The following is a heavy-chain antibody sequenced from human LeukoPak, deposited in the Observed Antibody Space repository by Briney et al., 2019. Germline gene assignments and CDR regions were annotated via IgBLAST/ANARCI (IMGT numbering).Heavy chain of an antibody. J-gene: IGHJ4*02. D-gene: IGHD3-10*01. CDR1: GGSLSGYY. V-gene: IGHV4-34*01. CDR2: INHSGST. CDR3: ARGRSRMVRGVPYFDY. Sequence: SETLSLTCAVYGGSLSGYYWSWIRQPPGKGLEWIGEINHSGSTNYNPSLKSRVTISVDTSKNQFSLKLSSVTAADTAVYYCARGRSRMVRGVPYFDYWGQGTLVTVSS.